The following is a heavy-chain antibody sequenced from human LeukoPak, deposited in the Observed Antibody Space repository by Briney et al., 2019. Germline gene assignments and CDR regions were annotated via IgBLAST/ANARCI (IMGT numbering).Heavy chain of an antibody. V-gene: IGHV1-2*02. CDR3: ARVGLVAATGVDY. CDR2: ISPKSGGT. D-gene: IGHD6-19*01. Sequence: ASVKVSCKASGYTFTDYFLHWVRQAPGQGLEWMGWISPKSGGTNFVQKFQGRLTMTRDTSISTAYMELSRLTSDDTAMYYCARVGLVAATGVDYWGQGTLVTVSS. J-gene: IGHJ4*02. CDR1: GYTFTDYF.